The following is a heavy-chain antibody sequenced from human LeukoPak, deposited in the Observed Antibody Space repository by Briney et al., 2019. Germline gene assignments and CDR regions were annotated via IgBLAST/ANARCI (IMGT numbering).Heavy chain of an antibody. V-gene: IGHV3-21*01. CDR2: ISSSSSYI. D-gene: IGHD2-21*01. J-gene: IGHJ4*02. Sequence: AGGSLRLSCAASGFTFSSYSMNWVRQAPGKGLEWVSSISSSSSYIYYADSVKGRFTISRDNAKNSLYLQMNSLRAEDTAVYYCAREIASVVVIDYWGQGTLVTVSS. CDR1: GFTFSSYS. CDR3: AREIASVVVIDY.